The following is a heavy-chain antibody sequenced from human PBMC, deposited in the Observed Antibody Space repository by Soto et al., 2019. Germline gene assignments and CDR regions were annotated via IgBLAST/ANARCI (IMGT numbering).Heavy chain of an antibody. CDR2: TYYRSKWYN. CDR3: ARGRITIFGVVIITYYGMEV. CDR1: GDSVSSNSAA. V-gene: IGHV6-1*01. J-gene: IGHJ6*02. Sequence: SQTLSLTCAISGDSVSSNSAAWNWIRQSPSRGLEWLGRTYYRSKWYNDYAVSVKSRITINPDTSKNQFSLQLNSVTPEDTAVYYCARGRITIFGVVIITYYGMEVWGQGTTVTVS. D-gene: IGHD3-3*01.